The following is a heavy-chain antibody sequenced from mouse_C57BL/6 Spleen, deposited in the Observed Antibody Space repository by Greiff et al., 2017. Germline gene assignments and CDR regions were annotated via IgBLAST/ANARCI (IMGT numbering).Heavy chain of an antibody. V-gene: IGHV2-2*01. CDR1: GFSLTSYG. J-gene: IGHJ4*01. D-gene: IGHD1-1*01. CDR2: IWSGGST. Sequence: QVQLQQSGPGLVQPSQSLSITCTVSGFSLTSYGVHWVRQSPGKGLEWLGVIWSGGSTDYNAAFISRLSISKDNSKSQVFFKMNSLQADDTAIYYCARNEGRDYYGSSPYYAMDYWGQGTSVTVSS. CDR3: ARNEGRDYYGSSPYYAMDY.